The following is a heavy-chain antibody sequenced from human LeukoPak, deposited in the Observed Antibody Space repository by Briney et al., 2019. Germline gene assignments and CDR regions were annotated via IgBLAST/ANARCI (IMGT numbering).Heavy chain of an antibody. Sequence: PGGSLRLSCAASGFTFSSYWMSWVRQAPGKGLEWVANIKQDGSEKYYVDSVKGRFTISRDNAKNSLYLQMNSLRAEDTAVYYCAKDQGYHYDSSGYYRMDAFDIWGQGTMVTVSS. CDR2: IKQDGSEK. D-gene: IGHD3-22*01. CDR1: GFTFSSYW. CDR3: AKDQGYHYDSSGYYRMDAFDI. V-gene: IGHV3-7*01. J-gene: IGHJ3*02.